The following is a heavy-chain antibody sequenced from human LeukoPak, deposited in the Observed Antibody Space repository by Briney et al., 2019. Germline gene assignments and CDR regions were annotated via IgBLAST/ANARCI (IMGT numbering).Heavy chain of an antibody. J-gene: IGHJ4*02. CDR2: ISASGP. CDR1: GFTFSRLA. CDR3: AKDHESDGYPCLDH. D-gene: IGHD3-22*01. V-gene: IGHV3-23*01. Sequence: PGGSLRLSCAASGFTFSRLAMTWVRQAPGKGLEWVSTISASGPYYADAVRGRFTISRDNSRNTLSLQVDSLRAEDSAVYYCAKDHESDGYPCLDHWGLGTLVTVSS.